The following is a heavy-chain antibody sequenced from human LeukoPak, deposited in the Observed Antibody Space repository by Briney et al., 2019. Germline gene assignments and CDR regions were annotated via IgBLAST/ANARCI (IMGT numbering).Heavy chain of an antibody. Sequence: GGSLRLSCAASGFMFNSYSMSWVRQAPGKGLEWVSLVSGSGGFTNYADSVKGRFVISRDNSKNTVYLQMNSLRAEDTAIFYCAKDRYGSGSFFEEWGQGTLVTVSS. CDR1: GFMFNSYS. V-gene: IGHV3-23*01. J-gene: IGHJ4*02. CDR2: VSGSGGFT. CDR3: AKDRYGSGSFFEE. D-gene: IGHD3-10*01.